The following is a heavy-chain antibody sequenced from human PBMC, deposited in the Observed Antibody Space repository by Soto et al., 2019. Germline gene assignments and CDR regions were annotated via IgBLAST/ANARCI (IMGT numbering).Heavy chain of an antibody. D-gene: IGHD2-15*01. J-gene: IGHJ4*02. CDR2: LYYSGNT. CDR1: GGSISPFY. CDR3: ARVGGVAARTFDY. V-gene: IGHV4-59*01. Sequence: PSETLSLTCTVSGGSISPFYWSWVRQSPGKRLEWIGYLYYSGNTNYNPSLKSRVTISVDASKNQVSLRLTSVTAADTAVYYCARVGGVAARTFDYWGQGTVVTVSS.